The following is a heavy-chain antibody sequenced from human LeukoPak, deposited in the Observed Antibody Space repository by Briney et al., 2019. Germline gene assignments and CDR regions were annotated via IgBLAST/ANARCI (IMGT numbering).Heavy chain of an antibody. D-gene: IGHD3-10*01. CDR2: MNPNSGNT. CDR1: GYTFTSYD. Sequence: GASVKVSCKASGYTFTSYDINWVRQATGQGLEWMGWMNPNSGNTGYAQKFQGRVIMTRNTSISTDYMELSSLRSEDTAVYYCARGVGTKLLWFGESSHIDYWGQGTLVTVSS. J-gene: IGHJ4*02. CDR3: ARGVGTKLLWFGESSHIDY. V-gene: IGHV1-8*01.